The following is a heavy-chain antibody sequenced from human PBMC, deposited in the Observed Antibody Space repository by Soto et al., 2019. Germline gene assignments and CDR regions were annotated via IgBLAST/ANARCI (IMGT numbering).Heavy chain of an antibody. V-gene: IGHV4-39*01. CDR2: IFHTGST. D-gene: IGHD3-10*01. CDR1: GASISSDSYY. CDR3: ARHNYGSGSTYFDY. J-gene: IGHJ4*02. Sequence: PSETLSLTCTVSGASISSDSYYWGWIRQPPGKGLEWIGSIFHTGSTYYNPSLKGRVTISVDTSKNQFSLKLNSMTAADTAVYYCARHNYGSGSTYFDYWGQGTLVTVSS.